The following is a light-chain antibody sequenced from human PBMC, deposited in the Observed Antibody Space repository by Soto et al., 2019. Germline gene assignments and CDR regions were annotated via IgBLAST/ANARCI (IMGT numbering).Light chain of an antibody. J-gene: IGLJ1*01. V-gene: IGLV1-40*01. Sequence: QAVLTQPPSVSGAPGQRVTISCTGSSSNIGAGFDVHWYQQLPRTAPKLLIYSNNNRPSGVPDRFSVSRSATSASLAITGLQAADEADYSSLSAYVFGTGTKLTVL. CDR3: LSAYV. CDR2: SNN. CDR1: SSNIGAGFD.